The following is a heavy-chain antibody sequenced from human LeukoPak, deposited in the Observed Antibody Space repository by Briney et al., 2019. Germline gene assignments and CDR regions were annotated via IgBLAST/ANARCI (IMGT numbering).Heavy chain of an antibody. CDR1: GYTFSNYV. Sequence: ASVKVSCKASGYTFSNYVLTWVRQAPGQGLEWMGRISTYTGNSNNAQKFQDRVTMTTDTSTSTAYMELRNLRSEDTAVYYCATGPVTTVTTGDYWGQGTLVTVSS. CDR2: ISTYTGNS. D-gene: IGHD4-17*01. CDR3: ATGPVTTVTTGDY. J-gene: IGHJ4*02. V-gene: IGHV1-18*01.